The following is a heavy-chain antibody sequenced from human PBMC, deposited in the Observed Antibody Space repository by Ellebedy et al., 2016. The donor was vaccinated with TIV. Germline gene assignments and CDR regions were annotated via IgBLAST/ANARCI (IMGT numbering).Heavy chain of an antibody. CDR1: GYTFTGYY. CDR2: INPNSGGT. V-gene: IGHV1-2*02. CDR3: ARRSGWSNDAFDI. D-gene: IGHD6-19*01. J-gene: IGHJ3*02. Sequence: ASVKVSCMASGYTFTGYYMHWVRQAPGHGLEWMGWINPNSGGTNYAQKFQGRVTMTRDTSISTAYMGLSRLRSDDTVVYYCARRSGWSNDAFDIWGQGTMVTVSS.